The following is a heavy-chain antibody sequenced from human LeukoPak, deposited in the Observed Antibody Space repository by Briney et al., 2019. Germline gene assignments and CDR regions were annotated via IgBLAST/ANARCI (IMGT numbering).Heavy chain of an antibody. V-gene: IGHV4-38-2*02. J-gene: IGHJ1*01. CDR2: IYHSGST. CDR1: GYSISSGYY. CDR3: ARGNPNIAAAERSCYFQH. Sequence: SETLSLTCTVSGYSISSGYYWGWIRQPPGKGLEWIGSIYHSGSTYYNPSLKSRVTISVDTSKNQFSLKLSSVTAADTAVYYCARGNPNIAAAERSCYFQHWGQGTLVTVSS. D-gene: IGHD6-13*01.